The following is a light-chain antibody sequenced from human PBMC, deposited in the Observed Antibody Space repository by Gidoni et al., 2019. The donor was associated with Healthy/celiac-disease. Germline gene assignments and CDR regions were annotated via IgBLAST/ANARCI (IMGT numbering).Light chain of an antibody. CDR1: SSTTGAGYD. CDR3: QSYDSSLSGWI. Sequence: QSVLTQPPSVSGAPGQRVPISCTGSSSTTGAGYDVHWYQQLPGTAPKLLIYGNSNRPSGVPDRFSGSKSGTSASLAITGLQAEDEADYYCQSYDSSLSGWIFGGGTKLTVL. V-gene: IGLV1-40*01. CDR2: GNS. J-gene: IGLJ2*01.